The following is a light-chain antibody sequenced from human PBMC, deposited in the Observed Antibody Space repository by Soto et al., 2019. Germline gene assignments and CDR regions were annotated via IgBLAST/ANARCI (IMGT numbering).Light chain of an antibody. CDR3: QQYGSSPAT. CDR1: QSVNNNY. V-gene: IGKV3-20*01. J-gene: IGKJ5*01. CDR2: GAA. Sequence: EIVLTQSPGTLPLSPGERGTLSCRASQSVNNNYLAWYQQKPGQAPRLLVHGAAIRATGIPDRFSGSGSGADFTLTISRLEPEDFAVYYCQQYGSSPATFGQGTRLEIK.